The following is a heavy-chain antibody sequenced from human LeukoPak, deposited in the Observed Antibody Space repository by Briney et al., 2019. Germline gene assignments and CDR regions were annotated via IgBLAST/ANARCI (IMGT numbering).Heavy chain of an antibody. D-gene: IGHD6-19*01. J-gene: IGHJ3*02. Sequence: SETLSLTCTVSGGSISSGDYYWSWIRQPPGKGLEWIGYIYYSGSTNYNPSLKSRVTISVDTSKNQFSLKLSSVTAADTAVYYCARRRRSGIAVAGNAFDIWGQGTMVTVSS. CDR2: IYYSGST. CDR3: ARRRRSGIAVAGNAFDI. V-gene: IGHV4-61*08. CDR1: GGSISSGDYY.